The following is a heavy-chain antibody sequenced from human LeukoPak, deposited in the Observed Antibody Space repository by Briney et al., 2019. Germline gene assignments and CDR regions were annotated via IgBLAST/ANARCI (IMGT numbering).Heavy chain of an antibody. V-gene: IGHV4-34*01. CDR2: INHSGST. Sequence: SETLSLTCAVYGGSFSGYYWSWIRQPPGKGLEWIGEINHSGSTNYNPSLKSRVTISVDTSMNQFSLKLSSVTAADTAVYYCARGRGSGSYYYYYYYMDVWGKGTTVTVSS. CDR1: GGSFSGYY. J-gene: IGHJ6*03. CDR3: ARGRGSGSYYYYYYYMDV. D-gene: IGHD3-10*01.